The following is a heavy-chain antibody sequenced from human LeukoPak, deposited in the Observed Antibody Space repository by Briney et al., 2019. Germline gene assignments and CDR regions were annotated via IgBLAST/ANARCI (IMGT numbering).Heavy chain of an antibody. CDR2: IKKDGSEK. Sequence: GGSLRLSCVASELIFSDFCMTWVRHSRGKGPEWVATIKKDGSEKYYVDSVKGRFTISRDNAKNSLYLQMNSLRAEDTAVYYCAELGITMIGGVWGKGTTVTISS. CDR3: AELGITMIGGV. D-gene: IGHD3-10*02. CDR1: ELIFSDFC. J-gene: IGHJ6*04. V-gene: IGHV3-7*01.